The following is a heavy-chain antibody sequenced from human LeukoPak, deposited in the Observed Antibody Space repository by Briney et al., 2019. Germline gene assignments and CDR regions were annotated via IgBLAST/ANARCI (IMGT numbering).Heavy chain of an antibody. CDR3: ARVTVAKDAFDI. CDR1: GFTFSSYA. V-gene: IGHV3-30*04. D-gene: IGHD4-23*01. J-gene: IGHJ3*02. Sequence: PGGSLRLSCAASGFTFSSYAMHWVRQAPGKGLEWVAVISYDGSNKYYADSVKGRFTISRDNSKNTLYLQMNSLRAEDTAVYYCARVTVAKDAFDIWGQGTMDTVSS. CDR2: ISYDGSNK.